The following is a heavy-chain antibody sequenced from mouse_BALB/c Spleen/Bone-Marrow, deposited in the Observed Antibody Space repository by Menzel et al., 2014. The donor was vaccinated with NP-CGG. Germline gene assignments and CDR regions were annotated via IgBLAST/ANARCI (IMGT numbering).Heavy chain of an antibody. CDR3: ARYKGYYDHDGDYFDY. J-gene: IGHJ2*01. D-gene: IGHD2-4*01. CDR2: ISYSGST. CDR1: GDSITSGY. V-gene: IGHV3-8*02. Sequence: EVQLVGSGPSLVKPSQTLSLTCSVTGDSITSGYWNWVRKFPGNKLEYMGYISYSGSTYYNPSLKSRISITRDTSKNQYYLQMNSVTTEDTATYYCARYKGYYDHDGDYFDYWGQGTTLTVSS.